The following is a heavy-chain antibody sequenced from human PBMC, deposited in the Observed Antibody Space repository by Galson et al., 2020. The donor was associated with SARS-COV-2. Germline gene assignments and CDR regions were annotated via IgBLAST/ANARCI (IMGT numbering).Heavy chain of an antibody. CDR1: GYSFTSYW. Sequence: GESLKISCKGSGYSFTSYWIGWVRQMPGKGLEWMGIIYPGYSDTRYSPSFQGQVTISANKSISTAYLQWRSLKASDTGMYYCARRCISNIDCSDAFDMWGQGTKVTVSS. CDR2: IYPGYSDT. J-gene: IGHJ3*02. CDR3: ARRCISNIDCSDAFDM. D-gene: IGHD2-21*02. V-gene: IGHV5-51*01.